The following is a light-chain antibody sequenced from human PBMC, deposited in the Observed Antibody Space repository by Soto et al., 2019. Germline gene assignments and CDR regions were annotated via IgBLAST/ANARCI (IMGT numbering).Light chain of an antibody. CDR2: DVS. J-gene: IGLJ1*01. CDR3: SSYTSSSTLAAYV. Sequence: QSVLTQPASVSGSPGQSITISCTGTSSDVGGYDYVSWYQQHPGKAPKLMIYDVSNRPSGVSNRFSGSKSANTASLTISGLQAEDEADYYCSSYTSSSTLAAYVFGTGTKVTVL. CDR1: SSDVGGYDY. V-gene: IGLV2-14*03.